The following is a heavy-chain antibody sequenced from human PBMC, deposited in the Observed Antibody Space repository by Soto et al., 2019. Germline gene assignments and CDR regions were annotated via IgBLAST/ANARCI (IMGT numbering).Heavy chain of an antibody. J-gene: IGHJ3*02. Sequence: SETLSLTCTVSGGSISSYYWSWIRQPPGKGLEWIGYIYYSGSTNYNPSLKSRVTISVDTSKNQFSLKLSSVTAADTAVYYCARDMGSSVDTAMVDAFDIWGQGTMVTVSS. CDR2: IYYSGST. D-gene: IGHD5-18*01. CDR1: GGSISSYY. V-gene: IGHV4-59*01. CDR3: ARDMGSSVDTAMVDAFDI.